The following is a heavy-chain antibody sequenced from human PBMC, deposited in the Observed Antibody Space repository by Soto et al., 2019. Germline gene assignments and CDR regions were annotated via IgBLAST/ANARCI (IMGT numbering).Heavy chain of an antibody. Sequence: EVQLLESGGGLVQPGESLTLSCAASGFTLNTYAMTWARRAPGKGLEWVSAISGSGATTYVADSVKGRFTISRDNSKDTLYLQMNSLRAEDTAIYYCAKGRGGAYYYYGLDVWSQGTTVTVSS. D-gene: IGHD3-10*01. CDR3: AKGRGGAYYYYGLDV. CDR1: GFTLNTYA. CDR2: ISGSGATT. V-gene: IGHV3-23*01. J-gene: IGHJ6*02.